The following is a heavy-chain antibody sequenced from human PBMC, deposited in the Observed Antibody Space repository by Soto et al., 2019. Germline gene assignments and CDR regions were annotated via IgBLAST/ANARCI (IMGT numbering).Heavy chain of an antibody. CDR2: IIPIFGTA. CDR1: GGTFSSYA. V-gene: IGHV1-69*12. Sequence: QVQLVQSGAEVKKPGSSVKVSCKASGGTFSSYAISWVRQAPGQGLEWMGGIIPIFGTANYAQKFQGRVTITADESTSTAYMELSSLRSEDTAVYYCARDYSNRKYYYYYYGMDVWGQGTTVTVSS. J-gene: IGHJ6*02. CDR3: ARDYSNRKYYYYYYGMDV. D-gene: IGHD4-4*01.